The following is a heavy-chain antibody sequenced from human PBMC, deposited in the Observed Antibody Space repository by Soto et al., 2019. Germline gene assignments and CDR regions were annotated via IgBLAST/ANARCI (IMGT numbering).Heavy chain of an antibody. Sequence: QVQLVESGGGLVKPGGSLRLSCAASGFTFSDYYMSWIRQAPGKGLEWVSYISSSGSTIYYADSVKGRFTISRDNAKNSLYLQMNSLRAEDTAVYYCARISPPYLAGSYSDDVVYFDYWGQGTLVTVSS. CDR2: ISSSGSTI. V-gene: IGHV3-11*01. CDR1: GFTFSDYY. J-gene: IGHJ4*02. CDR3: ARISPPYLAGSYSDDVVYFDY. D-gene: IGHD3-10*01.